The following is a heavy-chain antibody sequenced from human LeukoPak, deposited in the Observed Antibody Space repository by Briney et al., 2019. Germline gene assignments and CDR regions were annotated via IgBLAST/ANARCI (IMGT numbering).Heavy chain of an antibody. CDR2: IIPIFGTA. D-gene: IGHD3-9*01. Sequence: GASVKVSCKASGGTFSSYAISWVRQAPGQGLEWMGGIIPIFGTANYAQKFQGRVTITADESTSTAYMELSSLRSEDTAVYYCARDRGVGGRYFDWLPHIYWFDPWGQGTLVTVSS. J-gene: IGHJ5*02. V-gene: IGHV1-69*13. CDR1: GGTFSSYA. CDR3: ARDRGVGGRYFDWLPHIYWFDP.